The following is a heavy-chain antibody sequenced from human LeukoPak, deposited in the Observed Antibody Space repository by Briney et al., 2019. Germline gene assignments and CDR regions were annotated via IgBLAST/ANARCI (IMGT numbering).Heavy chain of an antibody. V-gene: IGHV3-53*01. CDR2: IYGADNT. J-gene: IGHJ4*02. CDR1: GLTVSNNC. Sequence: QSGGSLRLSCAASGLTVSNNCMSWVRQAPGKGLEWVSVIYGADNTNYADSVKGRFTTSRDNSKNTVFLQMNSLRDEDTAVYYCAGDWNGDYVIEYWGQGTLVTVSS. D-gene: IGHD4-17*01. CDR3: AGDWNGDYVIEY.